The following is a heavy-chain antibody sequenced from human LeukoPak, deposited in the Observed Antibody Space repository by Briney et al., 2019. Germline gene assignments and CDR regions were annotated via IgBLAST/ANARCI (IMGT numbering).Heavy chain of an antibody. CDR3: ARGRPHGNDY. Sequence: GGSLRLSCAASGFTFSSYWMNWVRQAPGKGLVWVSRIASDGSSTTCADSVKGRFSISRDNAKNTLYLQMNSLRVEDTAVYYCARGRPHGNDYWGQGTLVTVSS. D-gene: IGHD4-23*01. J-gene: IGHJ4*02. V-gene: IGHV3-74*01. CDR2: IASDGSST. CDR1: GFTFSSYW.